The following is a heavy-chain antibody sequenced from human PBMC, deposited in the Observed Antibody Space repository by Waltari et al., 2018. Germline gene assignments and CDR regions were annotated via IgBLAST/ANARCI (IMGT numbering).Heavy chain of an antibody. J-gene: IGHJ4*02. D-gene: IGHD4-17*01. CDR1: GGSISSSGYY. V-gene: IGHV4-39*02. Sequence: QLQLQESGPGLVKSSETLSLTCTVSGGSISSSGYYWGWIRQPPGKGLEWIGTIDYSENTYYNPSLKSRVTRSVDTSKRQFSLKLNSVTAADTAVYYCVRDFVDYRTDYWGQGTLVTVSS. CDR3: VRDFVDYRTDY. CDR2: IDYSENT.